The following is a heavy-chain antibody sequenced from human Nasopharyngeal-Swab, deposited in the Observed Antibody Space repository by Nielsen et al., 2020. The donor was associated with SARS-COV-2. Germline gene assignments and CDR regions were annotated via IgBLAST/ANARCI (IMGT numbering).Heavy chain of an antibody. CDR2: ISAYNGNT. Sequence: WVRQAPGQGLEWMGWISAYNGNTNYAQKLQGRVTMTTDTSTSTAYMKLRSLRSDDTAVYYCARDRGYSGYDSSPYYYYGMDVWGQGTTVTVSS. D-gene: IGHD5-12*01. V-gene: IGHV1-18*01. CDR3: ARDRGYSGYDSSPYYYYGMDV. J-gene: IGHJ6*02.